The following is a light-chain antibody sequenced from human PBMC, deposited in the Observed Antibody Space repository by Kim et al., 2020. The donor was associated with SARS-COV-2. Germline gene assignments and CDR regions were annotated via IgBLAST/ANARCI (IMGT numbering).Light chain of an antibody. CDR3: QQYHSYSLT. Sequence: DIQMTQSPSTLSASVGDRVTITCRASQSISSWLAWYQRKPGKAPKLLIYKASSLESGVPSRFSGSGSGTEFSLTISSLQPDDFATYYCQQYHSYSLTFGQGTKLEI. CDR1: QSISSW. J-gene: IGKJ2*01. CDR2: KAS. V-gene: IGKV1-5*03.